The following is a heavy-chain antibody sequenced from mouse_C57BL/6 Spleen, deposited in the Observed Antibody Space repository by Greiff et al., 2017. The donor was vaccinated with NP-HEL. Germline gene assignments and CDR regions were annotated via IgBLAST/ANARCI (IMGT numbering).Heavy chain of an antibody. D-gene: IGHD1-1*01. Sequence: EVKLMESEGGLVQPGSSMKLSCTASGFTFSDYYMAWVRQVPEKGLEWVSNINYDGSSTYSLDSLKSRFIISRDNAKNILYLQISSLKSEDTATYYCARDGYYYGSSSWYFDVWGTGTTVTVSS. V-gene: IGHV5-16*01. J-gene: IGHJ1*03. CDR3: ARDGYYYGSSSWYFDV. CDR2: INYDGSST. CDR1: GFTFSDYY.